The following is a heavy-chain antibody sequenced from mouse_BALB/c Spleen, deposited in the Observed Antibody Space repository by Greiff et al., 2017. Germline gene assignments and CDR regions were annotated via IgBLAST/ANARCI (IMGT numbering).Heavy chain of an antibody. J-gene: IGHJ3*01. CDR3: ARLFAWFAY. V-gene: IGHV1S29*02. CDR2: IYPYNGGT. CDR1: GYTFTDYN. Sequence: VQLKQSGPELVKPGASVKISCKASGYTFTDYNMHWVKQSHGKSLEWIGYIYPYNGGTGYNQKFKSKATLTVDNSSSTAYMELRSLTSEDSAVYYCARLFAWFAYWGQGTLVTVSA.